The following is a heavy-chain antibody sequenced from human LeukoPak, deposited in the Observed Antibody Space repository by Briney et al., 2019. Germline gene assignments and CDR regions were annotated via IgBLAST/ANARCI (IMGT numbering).Heavy chain of an antibody. CDR1: GFTFSSYG. V-gene: IGHV3-30*02. CDR3: AKDQVVTYYDILTGYNPPKGDAFDI. D-gene: IGHD3-9*01. J-gene: IGHJ3*02. Sequence: GGSLRLSCAASGFTFSSYGMHWVRQAPGKGLEWVAFIRYDGSNKYYADSVKGRFTISRDNSKNTLYLRMNSLRAEDTAVYYCAKDQVVTYYDILTGYNPPKGDAFDIWGQGTMVTVSS. CDR2: IRYDGSNK.